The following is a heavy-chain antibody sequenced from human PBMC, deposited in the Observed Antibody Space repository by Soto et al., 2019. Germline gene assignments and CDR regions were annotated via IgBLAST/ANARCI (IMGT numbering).Heavy chain of an antibody. CDR3: ALGGISPPRPDY. Sequence: DLEWLAHIFSNDEKSYSTSLKSRLTISKDTSKSQVVLTMTNMDPVDTATYYCALGGISPPRPDYWGQGTLVTVSS. V-gene: IGHV2-26*01. J-gene: IGHJ4*02. CDR2: IFSNDEK. D-gene: IGHD3-16*01.